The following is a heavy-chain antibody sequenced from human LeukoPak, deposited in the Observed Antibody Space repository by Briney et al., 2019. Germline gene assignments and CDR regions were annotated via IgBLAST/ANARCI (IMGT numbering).Heavy chain of an antibody. CDR1: GFTFSSYE. D-gene: IGHD1-26*01. CDR3: ARAAGSYSQYYHYMDV. Sequence: PGGSLRLSCAASGFTFSSYEMNWVRQAPGKGLEWVSYISSSGSTIYYADSVKGRFTISRDNAKNSLYLQMNSLRAEDTAVYYCARAAGSYSQYYHYMDVWGKGTTVTVSS. J-gene: IGHJ6*03. V-gene: IGHV3-48*03. CDR2: ISSSGSTI.